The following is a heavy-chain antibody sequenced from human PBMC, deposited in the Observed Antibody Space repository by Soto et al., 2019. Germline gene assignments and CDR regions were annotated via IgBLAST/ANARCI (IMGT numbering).Heavy chain of an antibody. CDR1: GGSISSGGYY. CDR2: IYYSGST. Sequence: QVQLQESGPGLVKPSQTLSLTCTVSGGSISSGGYYWTWIRQHPEKGLEWIGYIYYSGSTHYHPSLKSRATIAAPTSQNRFLPDLIVVTGADTAVYYCVRDVGSLFGELSTSANYYYGLDVWGQGTAVTVSS. J-gene: IGHJ6*02. CDR3: VRDVGSLFGELSTSANYYYGLDV. D-gene: IGHD3-10*02. V-gene: IGHV4-31*03.